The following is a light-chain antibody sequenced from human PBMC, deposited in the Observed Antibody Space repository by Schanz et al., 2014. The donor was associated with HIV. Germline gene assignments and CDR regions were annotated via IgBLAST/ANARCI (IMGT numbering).Light chain of an antibody. CDR2: EVD. Sequence: QSALTQPPSASGSPGETVTISCTGSSSGIGHYNYPSWYQQLPGKAPKLLIAEVDKRPSGVPVRFSGSKSGNTASLTVSGLQAEDEADYYCSSYEGIHNWVFGGGTKVTVL. J-gene: IGLJ2*01. V-gene: IGLV2-8*01. CDR3: SSYEGIHNWV. CDR1: SSGIGHYNY.